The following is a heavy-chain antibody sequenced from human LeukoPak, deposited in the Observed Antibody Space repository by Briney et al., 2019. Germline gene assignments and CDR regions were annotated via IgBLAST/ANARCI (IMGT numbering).Heavy chain of an antibody. Sequence: SVKVSCKASGYTFTSYYMHWVRQAPGQGLEWMGIINPSGGSTSYAQKFQGRVTMTRDMSTSTVYMELSSLRSEDTAVYYCARDPLRRHIAAAGTSGSDYWGQGTLVTVSS. J-gene: IGHJ4*02. D-gene: IGHD6-13*01. CDR3: ARDPLRRHIAAAGTSGSDY. CDR2: INPSGGST. CDR1: GYTFTSYY. V-gene: IGHV1-46*01.